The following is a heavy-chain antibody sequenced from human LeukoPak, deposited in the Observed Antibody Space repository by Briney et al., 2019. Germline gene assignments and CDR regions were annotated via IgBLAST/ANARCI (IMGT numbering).Heavy chain of an antibody. V-gene: IGHV4-34*01. Sequence: PSETLSLTCAVYGGSFSGYYWSWIRQPPGKGLEWIGEINHSGSTNYNPSLKSRVTISVDTSKNQFSQKLSSVTAADTAVYYCASESYDFWSGYSLGMDVWGQGTTVTVSS. CDR3: ASESYDFWSGYSLGMDV. D-gene: IGHD3-3*01. J-gene: IGHJ6*02. CDR2: INHSGST. CDR1: GGSFSGYY.